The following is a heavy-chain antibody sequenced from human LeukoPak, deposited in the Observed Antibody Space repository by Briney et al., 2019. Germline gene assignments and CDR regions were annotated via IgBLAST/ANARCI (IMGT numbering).Heavy chain of an antibody. CDR1: GFTFSSYA. Sequence: GGSLRLSCAASGFTFSSYAMSWVRQAPGKGLEWVSTISGSGGSTFYADSVRGRFTISRDNSKNTLYLQMNSLRAEDTAVYYCAKERSGNYEYFDYWGQGTLVTVSS. J-gene: IGHJ4*02. CDR2: ISGSGGST. V-gene: IGHV3-23*01. CDR3: AKERSGNYEYFDY. D-gene: IGHD3-22*01.